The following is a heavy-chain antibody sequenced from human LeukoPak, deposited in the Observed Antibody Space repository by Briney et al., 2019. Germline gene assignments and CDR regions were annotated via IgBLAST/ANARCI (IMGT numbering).Heavy chain of an antibody. J-gene: IGHJ5*02. CDR2: IYYSGST. Sequence: SETLSLTCTVSGGSISSYYWSWIRQPPGKGLEWIGYIYYSGSTNYNPSLKSRVTISVDTSKNQFSLKLSSVTAADTAVYYCARPITGATIRRWFDPWGQGTLVTVSS. V-gene: IGHV4-59*08. D-gene: IGHD1-26*01. CDR3: ARPITGATIRRWFDP. CDR1: GGSISSYY.